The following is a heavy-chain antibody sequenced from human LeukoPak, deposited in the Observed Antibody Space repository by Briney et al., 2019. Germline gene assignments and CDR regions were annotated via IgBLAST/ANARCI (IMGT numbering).Heavy chain of an antibody. J-gene: IGHJ3*02. D-gene: IGHD3-22*01. CDR1: GGSFDNYA. CDR3: ARDPTYYYDSSGYSPTDTDAFDI. Sequence: SVKVSCKASGGSFDNYAIRWVRQAPGQGLEWMGGIIPMFGAANYAQNFQGRVTITADKSTSTAYMELSSLRSEDTAMYYCARDPTYYYDSSGYSPTDTDAFDIWGQGTMVAVSA. CDR2: IIPMFGAA. V-gene: IGHV1-69*06.